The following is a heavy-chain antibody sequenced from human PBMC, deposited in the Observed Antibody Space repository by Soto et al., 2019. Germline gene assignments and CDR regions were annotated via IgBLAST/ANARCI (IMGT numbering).Heavy chain of an antibody. CDR3: ARDAQGGVNNYFDY. CDR2: MSYDGSNK. CDR1: GFTFSSYA. D-gene: IGHD3-3*01. J-gene: IGHJ4*02. Sequence: QVQLVESGGGVVQPGRSLRLCCAASGFTFSSYAMHWVRQAPGKGLEWVAVMSYDGSNKYYADSVKGRFTISRDNSKNTLYLQINSLRAEDTAVYYCARDAQGGVNNYFDYWGQGTLVTVSS. V-gene: IGHV3-30-3*01.